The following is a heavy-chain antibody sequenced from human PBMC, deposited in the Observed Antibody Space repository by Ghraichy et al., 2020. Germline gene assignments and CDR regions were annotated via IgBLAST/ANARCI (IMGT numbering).Heavy chain of an antibody. J-gene: IGHJ4*02. CDR2: INRDGSYT. D-gene: IGHD4/OR15-4a*01. CDR3: ARDPANGAVDY. V-gene: IGHV3-7*01. Sequence: VANINRDGSYTYYVDSARGRFTISRDHAKNSLYLQMYSLRAEDTAVYYCARDPANGAVDYWGQG.